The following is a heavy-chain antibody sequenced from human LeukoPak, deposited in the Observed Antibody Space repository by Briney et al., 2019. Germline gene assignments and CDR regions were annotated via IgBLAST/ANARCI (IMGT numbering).Heavy chain of an antibody. D-gene: IGHD6-25*01. CDR3: TRRSSGYYFDL. J-gene: IGHJ2*01. CDR2: ISGSGGST. CDR1: GFTFSSYA. Sequence: GGSLRLSCAASGFTFSSYAMSWVRQAPGKGLEWVSAISGSGGSTYYADSVKGRFTISRDNSKNTLYLQMNSLRAEDTAVYFCTRRSSGYYFDLWGRGTLVTVSS. V-gene: IGHV3-23*01.